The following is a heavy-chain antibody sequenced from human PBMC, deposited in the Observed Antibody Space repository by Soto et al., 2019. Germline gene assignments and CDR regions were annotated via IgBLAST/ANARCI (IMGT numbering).Heavy chain of an antibody. V-gene: IGHV4-31*03. J-gene: IGHJ4*02. CDR1: GGSISSGGYY. D-gene: IGHD3-22*01. CDR3: ARSQYYYDSSGYQPVTQDFDY. Sequence: SETLSLTCTVSGGSISSGGYYWSWIRQHPGKGLEWIGYIYYSGSTYYNPSLKSRVTISVDTSKNQFSLKLSSVTAADTAVYYCARSQYYYDSSGYQPVTQDFDYWGQVTLVTVSX. CDR2: IYYSGST.